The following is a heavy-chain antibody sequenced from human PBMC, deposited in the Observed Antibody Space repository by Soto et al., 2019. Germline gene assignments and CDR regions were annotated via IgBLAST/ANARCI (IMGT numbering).Heavy chain of an antibody. V-gene: IGHV4-34*01. J-gene: IGHJ5*02. CDR2: INHSAST. Sequence: SETLSLTCAVYGGSFIGYYWSWIRQPPGKGLEWIGEINHSASTNYNSSLKSRVTISVDKSKNQFSLKLSSVTAADTAVYYCARVGVAHLGGYNWFDPWGQGTLVTAPQ. CDR1: GGSFIGYY. D-gene: IGHD2-15*01. CDR3: ARVGVAHLGGYNWFDP.